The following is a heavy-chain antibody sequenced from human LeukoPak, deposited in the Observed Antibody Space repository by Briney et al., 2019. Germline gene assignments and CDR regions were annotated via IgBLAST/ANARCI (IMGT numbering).Heavy chain of an antibody. CDR3: GRTTVGYSSGQKPAWPVDY. CDR1: GFTFGSHA. Sequence: GGSLRLSCEASGFTFGSHAMYWVRQAPGKGLEWVAGIFGSGGSPHYADPVKGRFTISRDNSRNTVYLQINSLRAEDTAVYYCGRTTVGYSSGQKPAWPVDYWGQGTLVTVSS. J-gene: IGHJ4*02. CDR2: IFGSGGSP. V-gene: IGHV3-23*01. D-gene: IGHD5-18*01.